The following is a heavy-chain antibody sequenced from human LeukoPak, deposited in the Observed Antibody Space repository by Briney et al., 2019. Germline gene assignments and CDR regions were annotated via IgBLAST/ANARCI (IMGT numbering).Heavy chain of an antibody. CDR1: GGSISSSNW. V-gene: IGHV4-4*02. CDR2: IYHSGST. Sequence: SETLSLTCAVSGGSISSSNWWSWVRQPPGKGLEWIGEIYHSGSTNYNPSLKSRVTISVDKSKNQFSLKLSSVTAADTAVYYCARDIAAAVSWFDPWGQGTLVTVSS. J-gene: IGHJ5*02. CDR3: ARDIAAAVSWFDP. D-gene: IGHD6-13*01.